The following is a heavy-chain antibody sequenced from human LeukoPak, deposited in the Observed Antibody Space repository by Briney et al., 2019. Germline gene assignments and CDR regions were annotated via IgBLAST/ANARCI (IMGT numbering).Heavy chain of an antibody. CDR3: ARGRIHLGYCSSTSCFDAFDI. J-gene: IGHJ3*02. Sequence: GGSLRLSCAASGFTFSSYSMNWVRQAPGKGLEWVSSISSSSSYIYYADSVKGRFTISRDNAKNSLYLQMNSLRAEDTAVYYCARGRIHLGYCSSTSCFDAFDIWGQGTMVTVSS. D-gene: IGHD2-2*01. CDR2: ISSSSSYI. V-gene: IGHV3-21*01. CDR1: GFTFSSYS.